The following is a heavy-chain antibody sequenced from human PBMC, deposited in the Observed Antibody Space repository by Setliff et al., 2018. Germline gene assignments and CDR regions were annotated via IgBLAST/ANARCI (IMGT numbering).Heavy chain of an antibody. V-gene: IGHV1-8*03. J-gene: IGHJ2*01. Sequence: GASVKVSGKASGYTFMSYDNNWVRQATGQGLEWVGWMDPNRGNTAYGRKFQDRITITRNTSISTSYMELSSLRSEDTAVYYCARGRASGGYFEVWYSDLWGRATLVTGLL. CDR1: GYTFMSYD. D-gene: IGHD3-22*01. CDR2: MDPNRGNT. CDR3: ARGRASGGYFEVWYSDL.